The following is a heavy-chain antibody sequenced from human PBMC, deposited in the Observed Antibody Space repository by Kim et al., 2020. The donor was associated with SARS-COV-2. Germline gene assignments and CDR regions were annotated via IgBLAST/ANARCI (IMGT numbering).Heavy chain of an antibody. CDR3: AKAAYSSGWYYFDY. D-gene: IGHD6-19*01. Sequence: ADSVKGRFTISRDNSKNTLYLQMNSLRAEDTAVYYCAKAAYSSGWYYFDYWGQGTLVTVSS. V-gene: IGHV3-30*02. J-gene: IGHJ4*02.